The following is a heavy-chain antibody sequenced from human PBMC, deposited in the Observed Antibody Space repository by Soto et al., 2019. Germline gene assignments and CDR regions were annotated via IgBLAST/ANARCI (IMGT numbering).Heavy chain of an antibody. CDR3: ARGGSMVRGARYFDP. CDR1: GGSFSGYY. J-gene: IGHJ5*02. Sequence: PSETLSLTCAVYGGSFSGYYWSWIRQPPGKGLEWIGEINHSGSTNYDPSLKSRVTISVDTSKNQFSLKLSSVTAADTAVYYCARGGSMVRGARYFDPWGQGTLVTVSS. V-gene: IGHV4-34*01. CDR2: INHSGST. D-gene: IGHD3-10*01.